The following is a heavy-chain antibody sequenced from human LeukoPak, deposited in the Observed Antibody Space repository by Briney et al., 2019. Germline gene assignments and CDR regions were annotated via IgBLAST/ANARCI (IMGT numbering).Heavy chain of an antibody. CDR1: GYTFTSYY. CDR3: ARDRSSSWYNDY. Sequence: GASVKVSCKASGYTFTSYYMHWVRQAPGQGLEWMGWISAYNGNTNYAQKLQGRVTMTTDTSTSTAYMELRSLRSDDAAVYYCARDRSSSWYNDYWGQGTLVTVSS. D-gene: IGHD6-13*01. CDR2: ISAYNGNT. J-gene: IGHJ4*02. V-gene: IGHV1-18*04.